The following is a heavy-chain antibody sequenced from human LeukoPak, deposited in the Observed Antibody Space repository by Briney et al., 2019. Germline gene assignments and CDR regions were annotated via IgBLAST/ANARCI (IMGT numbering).Heavy chain of an antibody. D-gene: IGHD3-10*01. CDR1: GFTFTTYG. J-gene: IGHJ4*02. CDR3: AAGYYHGSGSFLD. V-gene: IGHV3-30*03. Sequence: GRSLRSSCAASGFTFTTYGMHWVRQTPGKGLEWVALISYDGSDKYYADSVKGRFTISRDNSKNTLYLQMDSLRAEDTAVYYCAAGYYHGSGSFLDWGQGTLVTVSS. CDR2: ISYDGSDK.